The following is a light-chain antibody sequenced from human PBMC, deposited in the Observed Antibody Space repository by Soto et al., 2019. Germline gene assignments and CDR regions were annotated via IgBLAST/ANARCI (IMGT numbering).Light chain of an antibody. Sequence: DIQMTQSPSTISASVGDRVTITCRASQDITPWLAWHQQKPGKAPRVLVYKTSDLENGVPSRFSGSGSGTQFTLTITNVQPDNFATYYCQQYYIHETFGQGTKFEV. V-gene: IGKV1-5*03. CDR2: KTS. CDR1: QDITPW. J-gene: IGKJ1*01. CDR3: QQYYIHET.